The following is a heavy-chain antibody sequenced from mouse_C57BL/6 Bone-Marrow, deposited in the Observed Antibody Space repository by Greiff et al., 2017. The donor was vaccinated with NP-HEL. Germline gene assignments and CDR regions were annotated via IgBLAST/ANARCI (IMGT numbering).Heavy chain of an antibody. CDR1: GFNIKDDY. CDR2: IDPENGDT. Sequence: VQLKESGAELVRPGASVKLSCIASGFNIKDDYMHWVKQRPEQGLEWIGWIDPENGDTEYASKFQGKATITADTSSNTAYLQLSSLTSEDTAVYYCTPTTVVAYDFDYWGQGTTLTVSS. D-gene: IGHD1-1*01. V-gene: IGHV14-4*01. CDR3: TPTTVVAYDFDY. J-gene: IGHJ2*01.